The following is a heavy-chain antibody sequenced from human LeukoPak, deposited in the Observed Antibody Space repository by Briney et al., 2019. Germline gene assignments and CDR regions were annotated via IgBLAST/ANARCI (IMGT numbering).Heavy chain of an antibody. CDR2: ITIYNDNT. CDR3: ARTRVGVAGPFDY. Sequence: ASVKVSCKASGYTFTNYGISWVRQAPGQGLEWMGWITIYNDNTQYAQKFQGRVTLTTDTSTSTVYMELSSLRSDDTAAYYCARTRVGVAGPFDYWGQGTLVTVSS. V-gene: IGHV1-18*01. D-gene: IGHD3-3*01. J-gene: IGHJ4*02. CDR1: GYTFTNYG.